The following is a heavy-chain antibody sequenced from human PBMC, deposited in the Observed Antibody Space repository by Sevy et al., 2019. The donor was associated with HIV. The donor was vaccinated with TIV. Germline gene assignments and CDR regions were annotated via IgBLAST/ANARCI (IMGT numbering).Heavy chain of an antibody. Sequence: GGSLRLSCAASGFTFSSYWMHWVRQAPGKGLVWVSRMNSDGSSTSYADSVKGRFTISRDNAKNTLYLQMNSLRAEDTAVYYCARGGYDILTGVFNYYMDVWGKGTTVTVSS. CDR1: GFTFSSYW. CDR2: MNSDGSST. J-gene: IGHJ6*03. CDR3: ARGGYDILTGVFNYYMDV. V-gene: IGHV3-74*01. D-gene: IGHD3-9*01.